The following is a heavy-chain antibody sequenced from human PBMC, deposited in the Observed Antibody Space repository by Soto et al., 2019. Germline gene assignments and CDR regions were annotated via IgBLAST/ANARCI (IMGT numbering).Heavy chain of an antibody. CDR3: ARYSRGVIHD. D-gene: IGHD6-13*01. CDR2: TYYSGRT. Sequence: QVQLQESGPGLVKPSETLSLTCTVSGGSISSYYWSWIRQPPGKGLEWLGYTYYSGRTNYNPSLKSRVTLAVGTSKNRFALKLSSVTAADTAVYYCARYSRGVIHDWGRGTLVTVSS. CDR1: GGSISSYY. V-gene: IGHV4-59*01. J-gene: IGHJ4*02.